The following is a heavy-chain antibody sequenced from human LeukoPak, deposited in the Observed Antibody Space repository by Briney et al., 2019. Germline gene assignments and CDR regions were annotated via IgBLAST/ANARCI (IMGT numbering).Heavy chain of an antibody. D-gene: IGHD3-9*01. Sequence: QPGGSLRLSCAASGFTFSSYEMNGVRQAPGKGLEWVSYISSSGSTIYYADSVKGRFTISRDNAKNSLYLQMNSLRAEDTAVYYCARSHYAILTGYYYYGMDVWGQGTTVTVSS. CDR2: ISSSGSTI. CDR3: ARSHYAILTGYYYYGMDV. J-gene: IGHJ6*02. CDR1: GFTFSSYE. V-gene: IGHV3-48*03.